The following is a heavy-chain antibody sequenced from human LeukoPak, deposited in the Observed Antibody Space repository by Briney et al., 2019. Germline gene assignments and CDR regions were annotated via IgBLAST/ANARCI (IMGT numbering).Heavy chain of an antibody. D-gene: IGHD6-19*01. Sequence: SETLSLTCIVSGGSISSSSYYWGWIRQPPGKGLEWIGSIYYTGTTYYNPSLKSRVTISVENQFSLKLSSVTAADTAIYYCARDGAATVSGYAFDIWGQGTMVTVSS. CDR1: GGSISSSSYY. CDR3: ARDGAATVSGYAFDI. V-gene: IGHV4-39*07. CDR2: IYYTGTT. J-gene: IGHJ3*02.